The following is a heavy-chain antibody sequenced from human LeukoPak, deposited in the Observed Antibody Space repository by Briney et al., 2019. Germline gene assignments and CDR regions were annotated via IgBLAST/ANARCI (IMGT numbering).Heavy chain of an antibody. CDR1: GGSISSSSYY. CDR3: ARLPRALHSFRMLYYFDY. CDR2: IYYSGST. D-gene: IGHD2/OR15-2a*01. V-gene: IGHV4-39*01. J-gene: IGHJ4*02. Sequence: SETLSLTCTVSGGSISSSSYYWGWIRQPPGKGLEWIGSIYYSGSTYYNPSLKSRVTISVDTSKNQFSLKLSSVTAADTAVYYCARLPRALHSFRMLYYFDYWGQGTLVTVSS.